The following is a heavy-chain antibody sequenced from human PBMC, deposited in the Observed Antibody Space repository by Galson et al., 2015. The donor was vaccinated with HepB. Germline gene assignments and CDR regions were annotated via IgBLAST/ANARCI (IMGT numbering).Heavy chain of an antibody. CDR3: ARSRIAAAGYDAFDI. CDR1: GYSFTSYW. CDR2: IDPSDSYT. D-gene: IGHD6-13*01. Sequence: QSGAEVKKPGESLRISCTGSGYSFTSYWISWVRQMPGKGLEWMGRIDPSDSYTNYSPSFQGHVTISADKSISTAYLQWSSLKASDTAMYYCARSRIAAAGYDAFDIWGQGTMVTVSS. J-gene: IGHJ3*02. V-gene: IGHV5-10-1*01.